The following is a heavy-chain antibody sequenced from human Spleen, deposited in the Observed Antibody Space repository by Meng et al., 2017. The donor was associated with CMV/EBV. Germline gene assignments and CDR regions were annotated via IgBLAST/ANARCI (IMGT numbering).Heavy chain of an antibody. D-gene: IGHD3-22*01. CDR1: GFTFDDYA. J-gene: IGHJ4*02. CDR3: AKESVLVVVKWIDY. CDR2: ISWNSGSI. Sequence: GGSLRLSCAASGFTFDDYAMHWVRQAPGKGLEWVSGISWNSGSIGYADSVKGRFTISRDNAKNSLYLQMNSLRAEDTAVYYCAKESVLVVVKWIDYWGQGTLVTVSS. V-gene: IGHV3-9*01.